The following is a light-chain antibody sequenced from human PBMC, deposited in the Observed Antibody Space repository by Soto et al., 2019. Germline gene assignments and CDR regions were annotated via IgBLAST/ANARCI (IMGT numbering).Light chain of an antibody. V-gene: IGLV2-11*01. Sequence: QSVLTQPRSVSGSRGQSVTISCTGTSSDVGGYNYVSWYQQHPGKAPSLLIYDVTRRPSGVPDRFSGSKSGNTASLTISGLQAEDEADYYCCSYAGTVLIGGGTKLTVL. J-gene: IGLJ2*01. CDR1: SSDVGGYNY. CDR2: DVT. CDR3: CSYAGTVL.